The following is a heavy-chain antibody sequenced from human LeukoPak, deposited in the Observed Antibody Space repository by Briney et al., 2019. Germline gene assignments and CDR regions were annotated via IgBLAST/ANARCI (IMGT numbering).Heavy chain of an antibody. Sequence: ASVTVSCKASGGTFSSYAISWVRQAPGQGLEWMGGIIPIFGTANYAQKFQGRVTITTDESTSTAYMELSSLRSEDTAVYYCARATGIAVAGNWFDPWGQGTLVTVSS. CDR3: ARATGIAVAGNWFDP. CDR2: IIPIFGTA. V-gene: IGHV1-69*05. CDR1: GGTFSSYA. J-gene: IGHJ5*02. D-gene: IGHD6-19*01.